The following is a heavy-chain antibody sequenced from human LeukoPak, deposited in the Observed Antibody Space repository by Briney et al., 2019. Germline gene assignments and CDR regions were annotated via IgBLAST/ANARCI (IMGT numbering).Heavy chain of an antibody. J-gene: IGHJ4*02. V-gene: IGHV3-23*01. CDR1: GFTFSSYA. Sequence: GGSLRLSCAASGFTFSSYAVSWVRQAPGKGLEWVSAITGSGGSTYYADSVKGRFTISRDNSKNTLYLQMNSLRAEDTAVYYCAKYPIVAAAAIGPLFDYWGQGTLVTVSS. D-gene: IGHD2-2*01. CDR3: AKYPIVAAAAIGPLFDY. CDR2: ITGSGGST.